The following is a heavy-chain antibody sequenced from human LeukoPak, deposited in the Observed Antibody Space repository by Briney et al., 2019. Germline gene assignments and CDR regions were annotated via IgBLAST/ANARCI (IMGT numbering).Heavy chain of an antibody. D-gene: IGHD2-15*01. J-gene: IGHJ4*02. CDR1: GYTFTGYY. CDR3: SRDSGYCSGGSCWYFDF. V-gene: IGHV1-2*02. Sequence: ASVKVSCKASGYTFTGYYMHWVRRAPGQGLEWMGWINPNSGGTNFAQKFQGRVTMTRDTSMSTAYMELSRLKSDDTAVYYCSRDSGYCSGGSCWYFDFWGQGTLVTVSA. CDR2: INPNSGGT.